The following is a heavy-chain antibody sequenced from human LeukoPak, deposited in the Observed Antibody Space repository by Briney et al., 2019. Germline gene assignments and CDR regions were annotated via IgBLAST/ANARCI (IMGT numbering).Heavy chain of an antibody. D-gene: IGHD2-2*01. CDR3: ARVREYCSSTSCYAWFDP. Sequence: PSETLSLTCTVSGGSVSSGSYYRSWIRQPPGTGLEWIGYIYYSGSTNYNPSLKSRVTISVDTSKNQFSLKLSSVTAADTAVYYCARVREYCSSTSCYAWFDPWGQGTLVTVSS. CDR1: GGSVSSGSYY. CDR2: IYYSGST. J-gene: IGHJ5*02. V-gene: IGHV4-61*01.